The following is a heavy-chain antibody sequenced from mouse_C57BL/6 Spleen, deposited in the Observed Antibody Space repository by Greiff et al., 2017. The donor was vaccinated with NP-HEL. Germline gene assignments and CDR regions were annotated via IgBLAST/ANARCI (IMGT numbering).Heavy chain of an antibody. CDR3: ARGTDFDY. V-gene: IGHV3-6*01. CDR2: ISYDGSN. Sequence: DVQLVESGPGLVKPSQSLSLTCSVTGYSITSGYYWNWIRQFPGNKLEWMGYISYDGSNNYNPSLKNRISITRDTSKNQFFLKLNSVTTEDTATYYCARGTDFDYWGQGTTLTVSS. J-gene: IGHJ2*01. CDR1: GYSITSGYY.